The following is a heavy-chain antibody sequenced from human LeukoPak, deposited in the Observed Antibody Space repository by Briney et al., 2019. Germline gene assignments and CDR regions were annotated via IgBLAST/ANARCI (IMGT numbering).Heavy chain of an antibody. Sequence: GGSLRLSCAASGFTFSSYGMHWVRQAPGKGLEWVAFIRHDGSNKYYADSVKGRFTISRDNSKNTLYLQMNCLRAEDTAVYYCMHGAFDIWGQGTMVTVSS. J-gene: IGHJ3*02. CDR1: GFTFSSYG. CDR3: MHGAFDI. V-gene: IGHV3-30*02. CDR2: IRHDGSNK.